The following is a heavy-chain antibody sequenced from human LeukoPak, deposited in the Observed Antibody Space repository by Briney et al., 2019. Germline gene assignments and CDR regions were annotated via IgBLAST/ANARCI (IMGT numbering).Heavy chain of an antibody. J-gene: IGHJ3*02. D-gene: IGHD3-22*01. V-gene: IGHV1-8*01. Sequence: ASVKVSCKASGYTFTSYDINWVGQATGQGREWMGWMNPNSGNTGYAQKFQGRVTMTRNTSISTAYMELSSLRSEDTAVYYCARGRIYYDSSNAFDIWGQGTMVTVSS. CDR1: GYTFTSYD. CDR3: ARGRIYYDSSNAFDI. CDR2: MNPNSGNT.